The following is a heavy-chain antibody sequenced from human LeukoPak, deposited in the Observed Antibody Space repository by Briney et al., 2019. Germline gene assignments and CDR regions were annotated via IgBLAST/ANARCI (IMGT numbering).Heavy chain of an antibody. CDR1: GYSFTNYW. CDR3: ARLDFSTFDY. J-gene: IGHJ4*02. Sequence: GESLKISCKGSGYSFTNYWIGWVRQMPGKGLEWVGIIYPGDSDTRYSPSFQGQVTISADKSISTPYLQCRSLKASATAMYYCARLDFSTFDYWGQGTLVTVSS. CDR2: IYPGDSDT. V-gene: IGHV5-51*01. D-gene: IGHD3-3*01.